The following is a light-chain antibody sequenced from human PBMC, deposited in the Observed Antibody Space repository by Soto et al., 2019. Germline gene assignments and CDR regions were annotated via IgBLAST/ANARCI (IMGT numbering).Light chain of an antibody. Sequence: EIVLTQSPGTLSLSPGERATLSCRASQSVSSSYLAWYQQKPGQAPRLLIYGASSRATGIPDRFSGSGSGTDVNLTISKLEPEAFAVYYYQQYSSSPVTFGQGTKVE. CDR2: GAS. CDR1: QSVSSSY. CDR3: QQYSSSPVT. V-gene: IGKV3-20*01. J-gene: IGKJ1*01.